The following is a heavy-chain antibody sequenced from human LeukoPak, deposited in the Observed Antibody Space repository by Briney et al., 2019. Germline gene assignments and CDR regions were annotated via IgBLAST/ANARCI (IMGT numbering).Heavy chain of an antibody. Sequence: GGSLRLSCAASGFTFSDYYMSWIRQAPGKGLEWVSYISSSGSTIYYADSVKGRFTISRDNAKNSLYLQMNSLRAEDTAVYYCATRPKWLSLRDAFDIWGQGTMVTVSS. CDR1: GFTFSDYY. D-gene: IGHD3-22*01. V-gene: IGHV3-11*04. CDR3: ATRPKWLSLRDAFDI. J-gene: IGHJ3*02. CDR2: ISSSGSTI.